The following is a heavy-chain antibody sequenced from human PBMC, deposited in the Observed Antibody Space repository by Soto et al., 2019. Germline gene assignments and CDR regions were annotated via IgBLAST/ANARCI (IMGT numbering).Heavy chain of an antibody. J-gene: IGHJ4*02. D-gene: IGHD1-26*01. CDR1: GYTFPSQN. CDR2: INPSIGTT. Sequence: QVQLVQSGAEGKKPGASVKVSCKASGYTFPSQNMHWVRQAPGQGLEWMGVINPSIGTTTYAQKFQGRVTMTRDTSTSTVYMEVSSLRSEDTAVYYCASTLGARFDYWGQGTLVTVSS. CDR3: ASTLGARFDY. V-gene: IGHV1-46*03.